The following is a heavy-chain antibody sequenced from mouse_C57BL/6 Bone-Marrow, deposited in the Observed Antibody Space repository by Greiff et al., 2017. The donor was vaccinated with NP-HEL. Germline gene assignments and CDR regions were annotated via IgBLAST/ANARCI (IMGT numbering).Heavy chain of an antibody. CDR2: IYPSDSET. CDR1: GYTFTSYW. V-gene: IGHV1-61*01. Sequence: QVQLQQPGAELVRPGSSVKLSCKASGYTFTSYWMDWVKQRPGQGLEWIGNIYPSDSETHYNQKFTDKATLTVDKSSSTAYMQLSSLTSEDSAVYYCARSSYYYGSSPHYYAMDYWGQGTAVTVSS. CDR3: ARSSYYYGSSPHYYAMDY. J-gene: IGHJ4*01. D-gene: IGHD1-1*01.